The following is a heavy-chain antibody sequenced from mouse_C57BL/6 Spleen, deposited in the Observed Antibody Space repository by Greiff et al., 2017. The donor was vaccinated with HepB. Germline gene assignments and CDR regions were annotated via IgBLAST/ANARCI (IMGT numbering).Heavy chain of an antibody. D-gene: IGHD2-5*01. CDR2: ISSGGDYI. V-gene: IGHV5-9-1*02. J-gene: IGHJ4*01. Sequence: EVKVVDSGEGLVKPGGSLKLSCAASGFTFSSYAMSWVRQTPEKRLEWVAYISSGGDYIYYADTVKGRFTISRDNARNTLYLQMSSLKSEDTAMYYCTRAAYYSNYNYAMDYWGQGTSVTVSS. CDR1: GFTFSSYA. CDR3: TRAAYYSNYNYAMDY.